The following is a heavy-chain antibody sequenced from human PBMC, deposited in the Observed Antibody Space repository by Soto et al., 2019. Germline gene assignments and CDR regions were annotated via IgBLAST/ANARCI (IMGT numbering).Heavy chain of an antibody. Sequence: LRLSCAASGFTFSSYSMNWVRQAPGKGLEWVSSISSSSSYIYYADSVKGRFTISRDNAKNSLYLQMNSLRAEDTAVYYCASHYDFWSGYPRFDYSGQGTLVTVYS. D-gene: IGHD3-3*01. J-gene: IGHJ4*02. V-gene: IGHV3-21*01. CDR2: ISSSSSYI. CDR1: GFTFSSYS. CDR3: ASHYDFWSGYPRFDY.